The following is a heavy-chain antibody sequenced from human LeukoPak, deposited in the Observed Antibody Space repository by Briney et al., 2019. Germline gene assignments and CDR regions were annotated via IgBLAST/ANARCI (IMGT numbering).Heavy chain of an antibody. J-gene: IGHJ4*02. Sequence: GGSLRLSCAASGFTFSSYSMNWVRQAPGKGLEWLSSISSSSSYIYYADSVKGRFTISRDNAKNSLYLQMNSLRAEDTAVYYCARGRGSYYYDSSGYGGYWGQGTLVTVSS. CDR1: GFTFSSYS. V-gene: IGHV3-21*01. CDR2: ISSSSSYI. CDR3: ARGRGSYYYDSSGYGGY. D-gene: IGHD3-22*01.